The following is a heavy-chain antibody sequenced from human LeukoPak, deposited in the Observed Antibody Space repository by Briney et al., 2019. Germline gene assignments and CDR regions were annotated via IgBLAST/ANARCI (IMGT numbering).Heavy chain of an antibody. Sequence: ASVKVSCKASGYTFTGYNMHWVRQAPGQGLEWMGRINPNSGGTNYAQKFQGRVTMTRDTSISTAYMELSRLRSDDTAVYYCARGGLEMATIHGQYFDYWGQGTLVTVSS. V-gene: IGHV1-2*06. CDR3: ARGGLEMATIHGQYFDY. CDR2: INPNSGGT. D-gene: IGHD5-24*01. J-gene: IGHJ4*02. CDR1: GYTFTGYN.